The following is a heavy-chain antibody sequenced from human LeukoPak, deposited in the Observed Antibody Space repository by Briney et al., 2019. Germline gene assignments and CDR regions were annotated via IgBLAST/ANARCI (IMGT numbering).Heavy chain of an antibody. CDR2: IIPIFGTA. CDR3: ARGLTTVVTHYYYYYMDV. Sequence: SVKASCKASGGTFSSYAISWVRQAPGQGLEWMGGIIPIFGTANYAQKFQGRVTITTDESTSTAYMELSSLRSEDTAVYYCARGLTTVVTHYYYYYMDVWGKGTTVTVSS. CDR1: GGTFSSYA. J-gene: IGHJ6*03. D-gene: IGHD4-23*01. V-gene: IGHV1-69*05.